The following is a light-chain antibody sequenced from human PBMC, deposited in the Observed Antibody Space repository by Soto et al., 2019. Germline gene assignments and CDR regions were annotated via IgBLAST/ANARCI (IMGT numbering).Light chain of an antibody. CDR3: SSYSGTNNVV. Sequence: QSALTQPPSASGSPGQSVTTSCIGTSSDVGGYNYVSWYQQHPGKAPKLIIYEVTKRPSGVPDRFSGSKSGNTASLTVSGLQAEDEADYYCSSYSGTNNVVFGGGTKLTVL. V-gene: IGLV2-8*01. CDR2: EVT. J-gene: IGLJ2*01. CDR1: SSDVGGYNY.